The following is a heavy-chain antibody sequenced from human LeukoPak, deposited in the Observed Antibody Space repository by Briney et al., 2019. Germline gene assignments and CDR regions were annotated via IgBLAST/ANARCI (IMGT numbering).Heavy chain of an antibody. V-gene: IGHV1-2*02. CDR2: INPNSGGT. Sequence: ASVKVSCKASRYTFTGYFMHWVRQAPGQGLEWMGWINPNSGGTNYAQKFQGRVTMTRDTSISTAYMELSRLLSDDTAVYYCAREYYDSSGYYLGGDDFDYWGQGTLVTVSS. CDR3: AREYYDSSGYYLGGDDFDY. CDR1: RYTFTGYF. J-gene: IGHJ4*02. D-gene: IGHD3-22*01.